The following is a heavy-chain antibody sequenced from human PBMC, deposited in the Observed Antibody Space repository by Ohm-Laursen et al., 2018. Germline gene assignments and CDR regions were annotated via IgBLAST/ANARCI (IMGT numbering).Heavy chain of an antibody. D-gene: IGHD3-22*01. CDR1: GYTFTGNY. CDR2: INPSSGGT. J-gene: IGHJ4*02. Sequence: ASVKVSCKASGYTFTGNYMHWVRQAPGQGLEWLGWINPSSGGTNYAQKFHGRVTMTRDTSISTAYMELSRLTSDDTAVYYCARVSSGRLNYWGQGTLVTVSS. CDR3: ARVSSGRLNY. V-gene: IGHV1-2*02.